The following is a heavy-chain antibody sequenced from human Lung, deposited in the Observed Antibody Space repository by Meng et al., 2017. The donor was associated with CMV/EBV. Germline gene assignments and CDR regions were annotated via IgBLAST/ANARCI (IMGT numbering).Heavy chain of an antibody. V-gene: IGHV3-15*01. CDR1: GFTFSNAW. CDR2: IKSKTDGGTT. Sequence: GGSLRLXCAASGFTFSNAWMSWVRQAPGKGLEWVGRIKSKTDGGTTDYAAPVKGRFTISRDDSKNTLYLQMNSLKTEDTAVYYCTTDWYYYDSSGRRWFDYXREGXLVTVSS. J-gene: IGHJ4*02. D-gene: IGHD3-22*01. CDR3: TTDWYYYDSSGRRWFDY.